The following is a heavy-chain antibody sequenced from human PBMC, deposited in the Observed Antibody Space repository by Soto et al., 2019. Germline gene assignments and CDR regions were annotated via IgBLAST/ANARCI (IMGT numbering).Heavy chain of an antibody. Sequence: EVQLVESGGGLVQPGGSLRLSCTDSGFTFSGDWMHWVRQAPGKGLVWVSRLGPHENGLNYADSVTGRFTISRDNAKNTLYLQMNNLRVEDTAVYFCTRETFGDRESWGQGTLVTVSS. CDR2: LGPHENGL. V-gene: IGHV3-74*01. D-gene: IGHD4-17*01. CDR1: GFTFSGDW. J-gene: IGHJ5*02. CDR3: TRETFGDRES.